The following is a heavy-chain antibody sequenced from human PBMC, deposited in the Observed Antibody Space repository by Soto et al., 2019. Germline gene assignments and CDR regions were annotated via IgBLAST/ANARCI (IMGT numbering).Heavy chain of an antibody. V-gene: IGHV3-23*01. D-gene: IGHD6-19*01. Sequence: EVHLLESGGGVVQPGKSLKISCATSGFAFSDYPMTWVRQPPGQGLEWVSGISASGEKPYYADSVKGRFTFSRDNSKNTLSLQMNSLRVEDTGIYYCAKLEWLEFGGDYWGQGTLVTVSS. CDR1: GFAFSDYP. CDR2: ISASGEKP. J-gene: IGHJ4*02. CDR3: AKLEWLEFGGDY.